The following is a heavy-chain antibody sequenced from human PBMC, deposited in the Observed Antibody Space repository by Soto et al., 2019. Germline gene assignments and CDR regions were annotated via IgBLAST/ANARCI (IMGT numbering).Heavy chain of an antibody. D-gene: IGHD6-13*01. J-gene: IGHJ5*02. V-gene: IGHV3-23*01. Sequence: PGGSLRLSCVASEVTFASYDMDWVRQAPGKGLEWVSLITSGGGGANYADSVKGRFTISRDNSKNTLYLQMNSLRAEDTAVYYCVRDSSTWFDPWGQGTLVTVSS. CDR1: EVTFASYD. CDR2: ITSGGGGA. CDR3: VRDSSTWFDP.